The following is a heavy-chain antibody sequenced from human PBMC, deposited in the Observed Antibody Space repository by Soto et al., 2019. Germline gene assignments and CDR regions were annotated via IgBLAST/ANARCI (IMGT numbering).Heavy chain of an antibody. CDR1: GFTFSTYT. V-gene: IGHV3-23*01. CDR2: ISGSGGSS. D-gene: IGHD2-2*01. CDR3: AKARCSTTNCYVPDY. J-gene: IGHJ4*02. Sequence: EVQLLESGGGLVQPGVSLRLSCAASGFTFSTYTMSWVRRAPGKGLEWVSAISGSGGSSSYADSVQGRFTISRDNPKKTLYLQMNSLRAEDTAVYYCAKARCSTTNCYVPDYWGQGTLVTVSS.